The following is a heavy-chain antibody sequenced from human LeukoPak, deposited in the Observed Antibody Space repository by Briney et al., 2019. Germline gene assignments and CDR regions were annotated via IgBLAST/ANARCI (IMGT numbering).Heavy chain of an antibody. Sequence: ASVKVSFKASGYTFTIYDINWVRQAPGQGLEWMGWMNPNSGNTGYAQKFQGRVTMTRNTSISTAYMELSSLRSEDTAVYYCARGRGDGYNPNFDYWGQGILVTVSS. CDR2: MNPNSGNT. J-gene: IGHJ4*02. V-gene: IGHV1-8*01. CDR3: ARGRGDGYNPNFDY. D-gene: IGHD5-24*01. CDR1: GYTFTIYD.